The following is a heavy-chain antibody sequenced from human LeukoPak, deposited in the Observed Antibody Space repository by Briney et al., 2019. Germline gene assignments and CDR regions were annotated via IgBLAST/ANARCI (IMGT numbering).Heavy chain of an antibody. CDR1: GFTFSTCG. Sequence: TGGSLRLSCAVSGFTFSTCGMHWVRQAPGKGLEWVAVILSDGNDKYYAVSVKGRFTISRDNSKNTLYLQMNSLRAEDTAVYYCAKAGRDCSGASCYNYGMDVWGQGTTVTVSS. D-gene: IGHD2-15*01. J-gene: IGHJ6*02. V-gene: IGHV3-30*18. CDR3: AKAGRDCSGASCYNYGMDV. CDR2: ILSDGNDK.